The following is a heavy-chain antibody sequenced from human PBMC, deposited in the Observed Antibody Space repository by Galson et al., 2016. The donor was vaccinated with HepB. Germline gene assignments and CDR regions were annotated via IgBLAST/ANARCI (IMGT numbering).Heavy chain of an antibody. D-gene: IGHD3-10*01. Sequence: TLSLTCSVSGGSISSGGYYWSWIRQHPGKGLERIGYIFYSGSTYYNPSLKSRVTISVDTSKNQFSLKLSPVTAADTAVYHCTSGLVRGVISFWGQGFLVSVSS. CDR1: GGSISSGGYY. J-gene: IGHJ4*02. CDR2: IFYSGST. CDR3: TSGLVRGVISF. V-gene: IGHV4-31*03.